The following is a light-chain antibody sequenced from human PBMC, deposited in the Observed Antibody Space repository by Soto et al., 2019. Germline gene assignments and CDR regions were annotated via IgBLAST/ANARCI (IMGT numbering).Light chain of an antibody. CDR1: SSNIGTGYD. J-gene: IGLJ1*01. Sequence: QSVLTQPPSVSGAPGQRVTISCTWSSSNIGTGYDVHWYQQVPGTAPKLLMYRYSNRPSGVPDRFSGSKSGASAPLAITGLQAEDEADYYCQSYDNSLSGYVFGTGTKVTV. CDR3: QSYDNSLSGYV. CDR2: RYS. V-gene: IGLV1-40*01.